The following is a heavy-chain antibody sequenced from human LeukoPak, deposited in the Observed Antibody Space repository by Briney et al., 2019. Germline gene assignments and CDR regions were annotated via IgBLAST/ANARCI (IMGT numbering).Heavy chain of an antibody. Sequence: SGGSLRLSCAASGFTFSLYWMSWVRQAPGKGLEWVANINQDGSVKYYVDSLKGRFTISRDNTKNSLYLQVNSLRADDTAVYYCARVRSTFDIWGQGTMVTVSS. V-gene: IGHV3-7*04. CDR3: ARVRSTFDI. CDR2: INQDGSVK. CDR1: GFTFSLYW. J-gene: IGHJ3*02.